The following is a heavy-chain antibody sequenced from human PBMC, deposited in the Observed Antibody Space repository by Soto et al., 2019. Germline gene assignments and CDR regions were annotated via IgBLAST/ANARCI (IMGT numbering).Heavy chain of an antibody. CDR3: ARDWGKLNYGGLNYGMDV. V-gene: IGHV4-31*03. Sequence: QVQLQESGPGLVKPSQTLSLTCTVSDGSISSGGYYWSWIRQHPGKGLEWIGYIYYSGSTYYNPSLKSRVTISVDTSKNQFSLKLSSVTAADTAVYYCARDWGKLNYGGLNYGMDVWGQGTTVTVSS. CDR1: DGSISSGGYY. J-gene: IGHJ6*02. D-gene: IGHD3-16*01. CDR2: IYYSGST.